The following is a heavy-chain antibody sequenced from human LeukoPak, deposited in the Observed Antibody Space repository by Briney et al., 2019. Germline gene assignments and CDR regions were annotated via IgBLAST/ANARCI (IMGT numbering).Heavy chain of an antibody. J-gene: IGHJ4*02. CDR1: GFTFSSYA. Sequence: PGGSLRLSCAASGFTFSSYAMHWVRQAPGKGLEWVAVISYDGSNKYYADSVKGRFTISRDNSKNTLYLQMNSLRAEDTAVYCCARDKGVTAAISPTRWGQGTLVTVSS. D-gene: IGHD2-2*01. V-gene: IGHV3-30-3*01. CDR2: ISYDGSNK. CDR3: ARDKGVTAAISPTR.